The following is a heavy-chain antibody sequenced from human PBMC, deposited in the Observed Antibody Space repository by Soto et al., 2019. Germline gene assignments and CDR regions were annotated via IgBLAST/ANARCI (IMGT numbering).Heavy chain of an antibody. Sequence: GGSLRLSCAASGFTFSSYWMHWVRQAPGKGLVWVSRINSDGSRTSYADSVKGRFTISRDNAKNTLYRQMNSLRAEDTAVYYCARDTEDYYGSGSGNNWFDPWGQGTLVTVSS. J-gene: IGHJ5*02. CDR2: INSDGSRT. V-gene: IGHV3-74*01. D-gene: IGHD3-10*01. CDR3: ARDTEDYYGSGSGNNWFDP. CDR1: GFTFSSYW.